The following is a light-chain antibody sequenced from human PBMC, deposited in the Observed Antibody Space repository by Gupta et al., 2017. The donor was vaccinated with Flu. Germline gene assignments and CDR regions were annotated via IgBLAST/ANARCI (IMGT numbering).Light chain of an antibody. CDR2: WAS. Sequence: DIVMTQSPDSLAVSLGERATINCKSSQSVLYSSNNKNYLAWYQQKPGQPPKLLIYWASTRESGVPDRFSGSGSGTDFTLTISSLQAEDVAVYYCQQEYSTPITFGRGTKVEIK. V-gene: IGKV4-1*01. CDR3: QQEYSTPIT. J-gene: IGKJ4*01. CDR1: QSVLYSSNNKNY.